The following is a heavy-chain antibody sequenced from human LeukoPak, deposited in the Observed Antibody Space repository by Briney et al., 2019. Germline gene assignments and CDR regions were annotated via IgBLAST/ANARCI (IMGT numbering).Heavy chain of an antibody. CDR2: ISGSGGST. Sequence: GGSLRLSCAASGFTFSSYGMSWVRQAPGKGLERVSAISGSGGSTYYADSVKGRFTISRDNSKNTLYLQMNSLRAEDTAVYYCAKVSSAITFDYWGQGTLVTVSS. J-gene: IGHJ4*02. CDR1: GFTFSSYG. V-gene: IGHV3-23*01. D-gene: IGHD2-2*01. CDR3: AKVSSAITFDY.